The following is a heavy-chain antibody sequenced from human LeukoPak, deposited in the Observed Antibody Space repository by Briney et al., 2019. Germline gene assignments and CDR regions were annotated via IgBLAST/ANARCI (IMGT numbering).Heavy chain of an antibody. V-gene: IGHV3-33*01. J-gene: IGHJ5*02. CDR2: IWYDGSNE. Sequence: GGSLRLSCAVSGFSFSSYGMHWVRQAPGKGLEWVAVIWYDGSNENYADSVKSRFTISRDNSKNTLYLQMNSLRAEDTAVYFCARDWSLNWFDPWGQGTLVTVSS. D-gene: IGHD1-26*01. CDR1: GFSFSSYG. CDR3: ARDWSLNWFDP.